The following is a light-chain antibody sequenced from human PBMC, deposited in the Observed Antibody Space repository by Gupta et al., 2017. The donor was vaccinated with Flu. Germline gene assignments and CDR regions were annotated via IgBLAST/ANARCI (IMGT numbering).Light chain of an antibody. V-gene: IGLV6-57*01. CDR1: SGSIASNY. Sequence: NFMLTQPHSVSESPGKTVTISCTRSSGSIASNYVHWYQHRPGNSPISVIYEDNQRPSGVPDRFSGSIDSSSNSASLTISGRKTEDEADYYCQSYDSNDHVVFGGGTKLTVL. CDR3: QSYDSNDHVV. CDR2: EDN. J-gene: IGLJ2*01.